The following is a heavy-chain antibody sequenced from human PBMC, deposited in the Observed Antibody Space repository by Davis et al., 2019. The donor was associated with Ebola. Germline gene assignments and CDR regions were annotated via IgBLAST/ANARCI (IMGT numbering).Heavy chain of an antibody. J-gene: IGHJ6*02. D-gene: IGHD3-16*01. Sequence: ASVKVSCKASGYTFTGYYMHWVRQAPGQGLEWMGWINPNSGGTNYAQKFQGWVTMTRDTSISTAYMELSRLRSDDTAVYYCARDRRGEGMSLNYYYGMDVWGQGTTVTVSS. CDR1: GYTFTGYY. CDR3: ARDRRGEGMSLNYYYGMDV. V-gene: IGHV1-2*04. CDR2: INPNSGGT.